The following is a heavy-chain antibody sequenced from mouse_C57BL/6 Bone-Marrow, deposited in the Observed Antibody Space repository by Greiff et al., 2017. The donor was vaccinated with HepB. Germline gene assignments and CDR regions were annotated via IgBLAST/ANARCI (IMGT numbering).Heavy chain of an antibody. V-gene: IGHV1-15*01. CDR3: TRDHYGSSYVGWYFDV. CDR2: IDPETGGT. D-gene: IGHD1-1*01. CDR1: GYTFTDYE. Sequence: QVQLKQSGAELVRPGASVTLSCKASGYTFTDYEMHWVKQTPVHGLEWIGAIDPETGGTAYNQKFKGKAILTADKSSSTAYMELRSLTSEDSAVYYCTRDHYGSSYVGWYFDVWGTGTTVTVSS. J-gene: IGHJ1*03.